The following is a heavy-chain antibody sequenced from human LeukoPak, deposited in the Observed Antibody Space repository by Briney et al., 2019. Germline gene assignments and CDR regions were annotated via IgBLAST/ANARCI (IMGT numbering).Heavy chain of an antibody. J-gene: IGHJ3*02. CDR2: ISYDGSNK. V-gene: IGHV3-30-3*01. CDR1: GFTFSSYA. Sequence: GGSLRLSCAASGFTFSSYAMHWVRQAPGKGLEWVAVISYDGSNKYYADSVKGRFTISRDNSKNTLYLQMNSLRAEDTAVYYCARDREAFDIWGRGTMVTVSS. CDR3: ARDREAFDI.